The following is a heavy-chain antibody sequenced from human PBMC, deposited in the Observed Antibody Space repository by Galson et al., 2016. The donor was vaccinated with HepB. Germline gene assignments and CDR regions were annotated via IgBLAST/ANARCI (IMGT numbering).Heavy chain of an antibody. CDR3: ARGVSDYDILTGYYDY. CDR1: GFSFSNYN. Sequence: SLRLSCAASGFSFSNYNMHWVRQAPGKGLEWVAATSYDEINKYYADSVKGRFTISRDNAKNSLYLQMNSLRAEDTAMYYCARGVSDYDILTGYYDYWGQGTLVTVSS. J-gene: IGHJ4*02. CDR2: TSYDEINK. V-gene: IGHV3-30*04. D-gene: IGHD3-9*01.